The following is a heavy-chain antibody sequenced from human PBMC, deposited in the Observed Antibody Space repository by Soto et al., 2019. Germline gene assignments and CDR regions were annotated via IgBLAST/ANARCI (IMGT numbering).Heavy chain of an antibody. V-gene: IGHV4-61*08. CDR2: ISNSGKT. Sequence: QVQLQESGPGLVKPSETLSLTCSVSGASVVNDGYYWSWVRQPPGKGLEWVGYISNSGKTNYNPPRKSRLTMSVDTSKNQFSLKLDSMTTADTAVYYCASDVSGWASRAFDHWGQGTLVTVSS. J-gene: IGHJ4*02. CDR3: ASDVSGWASRAFDH. CDR1: GASVVNDGYY. D-gene: IGHD6-25*01.